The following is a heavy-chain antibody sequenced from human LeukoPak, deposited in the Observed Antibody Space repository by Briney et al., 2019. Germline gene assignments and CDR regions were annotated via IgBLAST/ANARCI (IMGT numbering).Heavy chain of an antibody. V-gene: IGHV4-59*01. J-gene: IGHJ2*01. CDR3: ARTPMVVVTAWWYFDL. CDR1: VGSISSYY. D-gene: IGHD2-21*02. Sequence: SETLSLTCTVSVGSISSYYWSWIRQPPGKGLEWIGYIYYSGSTNYNPSLKSRVTISVDTSKNQFSLKLSSVTAADTAVYYCARTPMVVVTAWWYFDLWGRGTLVTVSS. CDR2: IYYSGST.